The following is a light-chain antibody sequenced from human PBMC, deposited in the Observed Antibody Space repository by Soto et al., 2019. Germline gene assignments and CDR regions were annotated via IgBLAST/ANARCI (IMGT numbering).Light chain of an antibody. V-gene: IGLV2-14*01. CDR1: SSDVGGYNY. CDR3: SSYTSSSTLFYV. J-gene: IGLJ1*01. CDR2: DVS. Sequence: LTQPAFVSGSPGQSITISCTGTSSDVGGYNYVSWYQQHPGKAPKLMIYDVSNRPSGVSNRFSGSKSGNTASLTISGLQAEDEADYYCSSYTSSSTLFYVFGTGTKVTVL.